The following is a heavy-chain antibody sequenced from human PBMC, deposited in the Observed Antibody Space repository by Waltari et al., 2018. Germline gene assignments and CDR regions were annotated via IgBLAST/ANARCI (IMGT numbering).Heavy chain of an antibody. Sequence: EVQLVESGGGLVQPGGSLRLSCAASGFPFSSYGMNWVRLAPGKGLEWFSYSSGSGTTIYSADAVKCRFTISRDDAENSLYLQMNSLRAEDTALYYCARRFDSWGQGTRVTVSS. CDR3: ARRFDS. CDR1: GFPFSSYG. V-gene: IGHV3-48*03. CDR2: SSGSGTTI. J-gene: IGHJ4*02.